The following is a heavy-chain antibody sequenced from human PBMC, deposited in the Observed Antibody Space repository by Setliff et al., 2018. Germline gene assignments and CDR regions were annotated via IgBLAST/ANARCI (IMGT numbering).Heavy chain of an antibody. V-gene: IGHV3-21*01. Sequence: GGSLRLSCAASGFTFSTYTMNWVRQAPGKGLEWVSSIDTSSSYIYYAESVKGRVTISRDNAENAQYLQLNSRRAEDTAVYYCARWRSSSPDDFWGQGTLVTVSS. CDR3: ARWRSSSPDDF. J-gene: IGHJ4*02. D-gene: IGHD6-6*01. CDR1: GFTFSTYT. CDR2: IDTSSSYI.